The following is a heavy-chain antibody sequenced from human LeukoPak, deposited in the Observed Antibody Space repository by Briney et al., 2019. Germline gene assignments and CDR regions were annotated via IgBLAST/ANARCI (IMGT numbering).Heavy chain of an antibody. CDR2: IYYSGST. Sequence: SETLSLTCTVSGGSISSSSYYWGWVPQPPGRGLECIGSIYYSGSTYYNPSLKSRVTISVDTSKNQFSLKLSSVTAADTAVYYCARLISVYYFDSWGQGTLVTVSS. J-gene: IGHJ4*02. V-gene: IGHV4-39*01. D-gene: IGHD2/OR15-2a*01. CDR3: ARLISVYYFDS. CDR1: GGSISSSSYY.